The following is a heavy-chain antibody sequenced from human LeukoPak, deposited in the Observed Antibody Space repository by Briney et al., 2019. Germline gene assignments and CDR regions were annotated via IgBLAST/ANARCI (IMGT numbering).Heavy chain of an antibody. CDR1: GFTFSSNY. CDR3: ARARGYGDYVDY. CDR2: IYSGGST. Sequence: PGGSLRLSCAASGFTFSSNYMSWVRQAPGKGLEWVSVIYSGGSTYYADSVKGRFTISRDNSKNTLYLQMNSLRAEDTAVYYCARARGYGDYVDYWGQGTLVTVSS. J-gene: IGHJ4*02. V-gene: IGHV3-53*01. D-gene: IGHD4-17*01.